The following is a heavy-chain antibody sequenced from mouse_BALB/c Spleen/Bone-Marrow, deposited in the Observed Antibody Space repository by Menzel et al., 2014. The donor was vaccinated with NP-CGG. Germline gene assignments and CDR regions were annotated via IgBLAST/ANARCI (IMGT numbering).Heavy chain of an antibody. CDR2: IWAGGNT. CDR1: GFSLTSYG. D-gene: IGHD4-1*01. J-gene: IGHJ3*01. Sequence: VKLEESGPGLVAPSQSLSITCTVSGFSLTSYGVHWVRQPPGKGLEWLGIIWAGGNTNYNSALMSRLSISKDNSKSQVFLEMNSLQTDDTAMYYCARELGAWFAYWGQGTLVAVSA. V-gene: IGHV2-9*02. CDR3: ARELGAWFAY.